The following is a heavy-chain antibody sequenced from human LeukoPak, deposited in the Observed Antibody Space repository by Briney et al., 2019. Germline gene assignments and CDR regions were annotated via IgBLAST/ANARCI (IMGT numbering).Heavy chain of an antibody. CDR1: GFTFSSYA. CDR2: IYSGGAGGST. CDR3: ARDWPLTD. V-gene: IGHV3-23*03. Sequence: GGSLRLSCAASGFTFSSYAMSWVRQAPGKGLEWVSAIYSGGAGGSTHYADSVRGRFTISRQNSENTLNLQMNSLRPEDTAVYYCARDWPLTDWGQGTLVTVSS. J-gene: IGHJ4*02.